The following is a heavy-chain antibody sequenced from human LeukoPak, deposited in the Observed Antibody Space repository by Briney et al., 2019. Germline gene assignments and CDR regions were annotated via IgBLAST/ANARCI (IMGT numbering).Heavy chain of an antibody. CDR2: ISWNSGSI. Sequence: PGGSLRLSCAASGFTFDDYAMHWVRQAPGKGLEWVSGISWNSGSIGYADSVKSRFTISRDNAKNSLYLQMNSLRAEDTALYYCAKASAAAGTYIDYWGQGTLVTVSS. J-gene: IGHJ4*02. CDR3: AKASAAAGTYIDY. CDR1: GFTFDDYA. V-gene: IGHV3-9*01. D-gene: IGHD6-13*01.